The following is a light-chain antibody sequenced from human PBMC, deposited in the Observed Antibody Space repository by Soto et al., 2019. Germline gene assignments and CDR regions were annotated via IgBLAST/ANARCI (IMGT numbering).Light chain of an antibody. CDR3: SSYTSSSSSV. J-gene: IGLJ2*01. Sequence: QSALTQPASVSGSPGQSITISCTGTSRDVGGYNYVSWYQQHPGKAPKLMIYDVSTRPSGVSNRFSGSKSGNTASLTISGLQAEDEADYYCSSYTSSSSSVFGGGTKLTVL. V-gene: IGLV2-14*01. CDR1: SRDVGGYNY. CDR2: DVS.